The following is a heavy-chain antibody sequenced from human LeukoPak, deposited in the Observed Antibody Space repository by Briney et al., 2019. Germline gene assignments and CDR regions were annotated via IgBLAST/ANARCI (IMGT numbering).Heavy chain of an antibody. D-gene: IGHD3-16*02. CDR2: INQDGSEK. J-gene: IGHJ4*02. V-gene: IGHV3-7*01. Sequence: GGSLRLSCAASGITFSRYWMTWVRQAPGKRLEWVANINQDGSEKNYVDSVKGRFTVSRDNAKNSLFLQMNSLRAEDTAVYYCATYRVRHLNSLDYWGRGTLVTVSS. CDR3: ATYRVRHLNSLDY. CDR1: GITFSRYW.